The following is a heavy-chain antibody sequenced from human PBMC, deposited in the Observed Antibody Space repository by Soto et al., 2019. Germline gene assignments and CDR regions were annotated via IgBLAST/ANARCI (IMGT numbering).Heavy chain of an antibody. V-gene: IGHV3-33*01. CDR2: IWYDGSNK. Sequence: GGSLRLSCAASGFTFSSYGMHWVRQAPGKGLEWVAVIWYDGSNKYYADSVKGRFTISRDNSKTTLYLQMNSLRAEDTAVYYCARGSRELRYAFGIWCQLTIVTV. CDR1: GFTFSSYG. CDR3: ARGSRELRYAFGI. J-gene: IGHJ3*02. D-gene: IGHD1-7*01.